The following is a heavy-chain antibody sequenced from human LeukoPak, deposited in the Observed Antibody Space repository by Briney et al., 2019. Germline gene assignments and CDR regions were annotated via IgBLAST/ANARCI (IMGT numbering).Heavy chain of an antibody. CDR2: ISYDGRDQ. V-gene: IGHV3-30-3*01. Sequence: GGSLRLSCVASGFIFSDYAMHWVRQAPGKGGLEWVTMISYDGRDQYYADSVKGRFTISRGDSKNTLFLQMNSLRVEDTAMYHCARIGLGVSFGSGFDYWGQGTLVTVTS. CDR3: ARIGLGVSFGSGFDY. CDR1: GFIFSDYA. J-gene: IGHJ4*02. D-gene: IGHD3-10*01.